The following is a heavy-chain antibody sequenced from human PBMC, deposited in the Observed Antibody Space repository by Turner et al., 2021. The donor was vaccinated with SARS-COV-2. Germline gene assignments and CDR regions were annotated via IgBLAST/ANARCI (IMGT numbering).Heavy chain of an antibody. CDR3: ARVGIAAAGPTFYYYYYGMDV. CDR2: INSDGSSK. Sequence: EVQLVESGGGLVQPGGSLRLSCAASGFTFSSYWMHWVRQAPGKGLGWVSRINSDGSSKSYADSVKGRFTISRDNAKNTLYLQMNSLRAEDTAVYYCARVGIAAAGPTFYYYYYGMDVWGQGTTVTVSS. CDR1: GFTFSSYW. D-gene: IGHD6-13*01. J-gene: IGHJ6*02. V-gene: IGHV3-74*01.